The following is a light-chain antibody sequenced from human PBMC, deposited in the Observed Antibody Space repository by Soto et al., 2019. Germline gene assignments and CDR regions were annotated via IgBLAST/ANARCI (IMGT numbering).Light chain of an antibody. Sequence: QSALTQPASVSGSPGQSITISCDGTSSDVGAYEYVSWYQQHPGRAPKLIIFEVTNRPSGISDRFSGSKSGNTASLTVSGLLAEDEADYYCSSYTSNITWVFGGGTKLTVL. CDR3: SSYTSNITWV. J-gene: IGLJ3*02. V-gene: IGLV2-14*01. CDR2: EVT. CDR1: SSDVGAYEY.